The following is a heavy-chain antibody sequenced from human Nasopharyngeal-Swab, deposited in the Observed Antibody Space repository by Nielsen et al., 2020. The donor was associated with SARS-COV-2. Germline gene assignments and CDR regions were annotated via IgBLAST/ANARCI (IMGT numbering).Heavy chain of an antibody. V-gene: IGHV4-59*01. J-gene: IGHJ6*02. CDR3: SRDRIAAAGYYYYGMDV. Sequence: SETLSLTCTVSGGSISSYYWSWIRQPPGKGLEWIGYIYYSGSTNYNPSLKSRVTISVDTSKNQFSLKLSSVTAADTAVYYCSRDRIAAAGYYYYGMDVWGQWTTVTVSS. CDR1: GGSISSYY. CDR2: IYYSGST. D-gene: IGHD6-13*01.